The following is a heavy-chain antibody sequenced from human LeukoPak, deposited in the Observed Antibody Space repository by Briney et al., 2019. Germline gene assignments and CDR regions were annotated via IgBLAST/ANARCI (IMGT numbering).Heavy chain of an antibody. CDR2: ISYDGSNK. D-gene: IGHD3-22*01. J-gene: IGHJ4*02. V-gene: IGHV3-30-3*01. Sequence: GGSLRLSCAASGLTFSSYAMHWVRQAPGKGLEWVAVISYDGSNKYYADSVKGRFTISRDNSKNTLYLQMNSLRAEDTAVYYCARDPGDSSGYYPAYFDYWGQGTLVTVSS. CDR3: ARDPGDSSGYYPAYFDY. CDR1: GLTFSSYA.